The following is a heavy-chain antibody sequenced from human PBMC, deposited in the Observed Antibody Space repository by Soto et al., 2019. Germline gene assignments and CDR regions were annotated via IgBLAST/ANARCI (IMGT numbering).Heavy chain of an antibody. J-gene: IGHJ4*02. CDR3: ARHNGHTACDYSDY. CDR1: GYIFTSYW. D-gene: IGHD5-12*01. CDR2: VYPGDSDT. Sequence: GESLKISCKGSGYIFTSYWIGWVRQMPGKGLEWMGIVYPGDSDTRYSPSFQGQVTISADKSISTAFLQWSSLQASDTAIYYCARHNGHTACDYSDYWGQGTLVTVSS. V-gene: IGHV5-51*01.